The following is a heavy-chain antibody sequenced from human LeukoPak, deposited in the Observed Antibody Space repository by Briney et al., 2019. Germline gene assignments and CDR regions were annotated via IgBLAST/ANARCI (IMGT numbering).Heavy chain of an antibody. V-gene: IGHV1-69*04. CDR3: ARGTAKTNWFDP. CDR2: IIPILGIA. Sequence: SVKVSCKASGGTFSSYAISWVRQAPGHGLEWMGRIIPILGIANYAQKFQGRVTITADKSTSTAYMELSSLRSEDTAVYYCARGTAKTNWFDPWGQGTLVTVSS. J-gene: IGHJ5*02. D-gene: IGHD5-18*01. CDR1: GGTFSSYA.